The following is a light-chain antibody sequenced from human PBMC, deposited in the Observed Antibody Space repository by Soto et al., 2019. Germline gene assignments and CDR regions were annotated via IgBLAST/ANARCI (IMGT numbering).Light chain of an antibody. CDR2: GAS. Sequence: EIVLTQSPGTLSLSPGERATLSCRASQSVSSSFLAWYQQKPGQAPRLLIYGASSRATGIPDRFSGSGSGTDFTLNISGMEPVDFAVYYCQQYGSSLWTFGQGTKVEIK. J-gene: IGKJ1*01. CDR1: QSVSSSF. V-gene: IGKV3-20*01. CDR3: QQYGSSLWT.